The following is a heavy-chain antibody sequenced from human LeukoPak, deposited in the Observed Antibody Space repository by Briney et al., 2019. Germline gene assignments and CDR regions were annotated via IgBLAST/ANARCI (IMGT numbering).Heavy chain of an antibody. CDR3: ARLLPYCSDGICYFWEYFDS. D-gene: IGHD2-15*01. CDR1: GASISSSTYS. J-gene: IGHJ4*02. CDR2: FYYTGDT. Sequence: PSETLSLTCNVSGASISSSTYSWGWLRQPPGKGLEWIGSFYYTGDTYYGPSLKSRVTISVDTSKNQFSLNLTSLTAADTAVYYCARLLPYCSDGICYFWEYFDSWGQGTLVTVSS. V-gene: IGHV4-39*01.